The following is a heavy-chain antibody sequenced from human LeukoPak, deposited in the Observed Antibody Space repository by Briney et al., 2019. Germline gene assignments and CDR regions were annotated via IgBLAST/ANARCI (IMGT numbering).Heavy chain of an antibody. CDR3: ARESGYSGYDYFDY. CDR1: GFTFSNYG. Sequence: GRSLRLSCAASGFTFSNYGVHWVRQAPGKGLEWVAVIWFDGSHKYYADSVKGRFTISRDNSKNTLYLQMNSLRAEDTAMYYCARESGYSGYDYFDYWGQGTLVTVSS. CDR2: IWFDGSHK. V-gene: IGHV3-33*08. J-gene: IGHJ4*02. D-gene: IGHD5-12*01.